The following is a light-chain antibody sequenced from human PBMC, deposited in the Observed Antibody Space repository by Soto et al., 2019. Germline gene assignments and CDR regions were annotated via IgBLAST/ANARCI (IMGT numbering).Light chain of an antibody. J-gene: IGLJ2*01. V-gene: IGLV1-44*01. CDR3: AAWDDSLSGVI. CDR2: SSD. CDR1: RSNIGTNY. Sequence: QSVLTQPPSASGTPGQRVTISCSGGRSNIGTNYVHWYQKLPGTAPKLLIYSSDHRPSGVPVRFSGTKSGTSASLVISGLQSEDEGDYYCAAWDDSLSGVIFGGGTKLTVL.